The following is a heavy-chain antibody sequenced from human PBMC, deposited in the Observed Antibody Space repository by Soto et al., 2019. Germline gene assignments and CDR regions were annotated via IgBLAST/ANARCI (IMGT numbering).Heavy chain of an antibody. D-gene: IGHD2-21*02. V-gene: IGHV1-69*01. CDR1: GGTFSSYA. CDR2: IIPIFGTA. J-gene: IGHJ3*02. Sequence: QVQLVQSGAEVKKPGSSVKVSCKASGGTFSSYAISWVRQAPGQGLEWMGGIIPIFGTANYAQKFQGRVTITADESTSTAYMELISLRSEDTAVYYCARPVPTYCGGDCYSGAFDIWGQGTMVTVSS. CDR3: ARPVPTYCGGDCYSGAFDI.